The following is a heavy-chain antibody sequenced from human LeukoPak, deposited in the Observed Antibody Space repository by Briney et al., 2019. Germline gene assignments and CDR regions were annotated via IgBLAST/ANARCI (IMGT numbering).Heavy chain of an antibody. CDR3: ARGGSSWYTGYFDY. Sequence: ASVKVSCKASRGTFSSYAISWVRQAPGQGLEWMGGIMPIFGTANYAQKFQGRVTITADESTSTAYMELSSLRSEDTAVYYCARGGSSWYTGYFDYWGQGTLVTVSS. V-gene: IGHV1-69*01. J-gene: IGHJ4*02. CDR2: IMPIFGTA. D-gene: IGHD6-13*01. CDR1: RGTFSSYA.